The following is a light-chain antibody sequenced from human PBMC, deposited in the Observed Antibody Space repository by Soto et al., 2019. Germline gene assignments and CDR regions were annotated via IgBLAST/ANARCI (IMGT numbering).Light chain of an antibody. Sequence: EIVMTQSPATLSVSPGERATLSCRASQSVSSNLAWYQQKPGQAPRLLIYGASTRAAGIPDRFSGSGSGTDFTLTISRLEPEDFAVYYCQHYGRSPITFGQGTRLEIK. CDR1: QSVSSN. V-gene: IGKV3-20*01. CDR2: GAS. CDR3: QHYGRSPIT. J-gene: IGKJ5*01.